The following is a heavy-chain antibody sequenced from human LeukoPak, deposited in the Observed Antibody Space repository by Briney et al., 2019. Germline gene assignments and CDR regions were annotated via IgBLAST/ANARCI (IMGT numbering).Heavy chain of an antibody. CDR1: GGSISSSSYF. D-gene: IGHD3-9*01. Sequence: SETLSLTCTVSGGSISSSSYFWGWIRQPPGKGLEWIGSIYYSGSTYYNPSLKSRVTISVDTSKNQFSLKLRSVTAADTAIYYCALTRHYDILTGYYPYFDYWGQGTRVTVSS. V-gene: IGHV4-39*07. CDR2: IYYSGST. J-gene: IGHJ4*02. CDR3: ALTRHYDILTGYYPYFDY.